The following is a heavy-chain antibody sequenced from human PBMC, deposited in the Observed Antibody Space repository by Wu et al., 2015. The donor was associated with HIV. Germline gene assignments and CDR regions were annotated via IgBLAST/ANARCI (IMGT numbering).Heavy chain of an antibody. J-gene: IGHJ6*03. CDR3: AEGVXAADYYYYMDV. CDR1: GYTFSDYY. CDR2: INPNSGST. Sequence: QVQLVQSGAEVKKPGASVKVSCKASGYTFSDYYMHWVRQAPGQGLEWMGWINPNSGSTKYVEKFQGRVTMTRDTSISTAYMELSRLRSDDTAMYYCAEGVXAADYYYYMDVWGKGTTVTVSS. V-gene: IGHV1-2*02. D-gene: IGHD6-13*01.